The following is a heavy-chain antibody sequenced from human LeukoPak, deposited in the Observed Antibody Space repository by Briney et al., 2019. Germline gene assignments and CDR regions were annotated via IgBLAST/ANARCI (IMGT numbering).Heavy chain of an antibody. CDR3: ARDWGRYSNYEAH. J-gene: IGHJ4*02. D-gene: IGHD4-11*01. CDR2: ISSSSSTI. V-gene: IGHV3-48*01. Sequence: PGGSLRLSCAASGFTFSSYSMNWVRQAPGKGLEWVSYISSSSSTIYYADSVKGRFTISRDNAKNSLYLQMNSLRAEDTAVYYCARDWGRYSNYEAHWGQGTLVTVSS. CDR1: GFTFSSYS.